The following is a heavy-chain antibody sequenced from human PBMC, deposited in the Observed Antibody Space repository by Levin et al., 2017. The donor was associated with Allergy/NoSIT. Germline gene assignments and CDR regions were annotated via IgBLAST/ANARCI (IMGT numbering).Heavy chain of an antibody. Sequence: GESLKISCKASGYTFTSHGISWVRQAPGQGLEWMGWISAYNRRTNSAQKFQGRVTMTTDTATSTAYMELRSLRSDDTAVYYCVRERYDSSGLSPYYYYGLDVWGQGTTVTVYS. CDR2: ISAYNRRT. CDR3: VRERYDSSGLSPYYYYGLDV. CDR1: GYTFTSHG. V-gene: IGHV1-18*04. J-gene: IGHJ6*02. D-gene: IGHD3-22*01.